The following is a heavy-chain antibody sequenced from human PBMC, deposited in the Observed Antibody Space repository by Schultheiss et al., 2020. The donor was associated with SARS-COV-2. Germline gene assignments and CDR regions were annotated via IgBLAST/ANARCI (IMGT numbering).Heavy chain of an antibody. CDR3: ARGRFLESPSGYHYYGMDV. CDR1: GFTVSSNY. J-gene: IGHJ6*02. CDR2: IYSGGST. D-gene: IGHD3-3*01. V-gene: IGHV3-53*01. Sequence: GESLKISCAASGFTVSSNYMSWVRQAPGKGLEWVSVIYSGGSTYYADSVKGRFTISRDNSKNTLYLQVNSLRAEDTAVYYCARGRFLESPSGYHYYGMDVWGRGTTVTISS.